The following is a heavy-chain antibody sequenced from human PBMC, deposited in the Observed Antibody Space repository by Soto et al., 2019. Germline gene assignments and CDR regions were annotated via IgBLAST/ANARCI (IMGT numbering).Heavy chain of an antibody. D-gene: IGHD6-19*01. CDR2: IIPIFGAP. CDR3: ARTGSVSSNHAFDI. J-gene: IGHJ3*02. V-gene: IGHV1-69*06. Sequence: QVQMVQSGAEVKQPGSSVKVSCTASGGSFSSYAISWLRQAPVQGLEWMGGIIPIFGAPTYAQKFQGRVTIIADKSTSTAYMELSSLRSEDTALYYCARTGSVSSNHAFDIWGQGTMVTVSS. CDR1: GGSFSSYA.